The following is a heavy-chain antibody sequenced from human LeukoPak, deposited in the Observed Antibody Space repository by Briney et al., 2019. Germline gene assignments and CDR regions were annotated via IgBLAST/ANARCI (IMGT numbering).Heavy chain of an antibody. CDR1: GYTFTSYY. CDR3: ARDFSPLGELSFCGN. D-gene: IGHD3-16*02. V-gene: IGHV1-46*01. CDR2: INTSGGST. J-gene: IGHJ4*02. Sequence: ASVKVSCKASGYTFTSYYMHWVRQAPGQGLEWMGIINTSGGSTSYAQKFQGRVTMTRDTSTSTVYMELSSLRSEDTAVYYCARDFSPLGELSFCGNWGQGTLVNVSS.